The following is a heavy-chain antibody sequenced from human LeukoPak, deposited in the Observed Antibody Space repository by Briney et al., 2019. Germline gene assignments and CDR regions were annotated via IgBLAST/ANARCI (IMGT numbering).Heavy chain of an antibody. D-gene: IGHD3-22*01. J-gene: IGHJ4*02. V-gene: IGHV3-48*03. CDR2: IASSGSTI. Sequence: GGSLRLSCAASGFXFRRYEINWVRQAPGKGLEWVSYIASSGSTIYYADSVKGRFTISRDNAKNSLYLQMNSLRAEDTAVYYCARANYYDISGYDYWGQGTLVTVSS. CDR1: GFXFRRYE. CDR3: ARANYYDISGYDY.